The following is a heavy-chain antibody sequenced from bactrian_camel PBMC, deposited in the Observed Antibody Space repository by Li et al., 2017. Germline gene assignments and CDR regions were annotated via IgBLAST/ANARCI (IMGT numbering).Heavy chain of an antibody. CDR2: LDSDGET. J-gene: IGHJ6*01. CDR1: GFTFSSYC. Sequence: HVQLVESGGGSVETGGSLRLTCKVHGFTFSSYCIAWFRQVPGKEREGVAGLDSDGETSYADSVQGRFTFSRNNAEHIPTLQMNDLKPGDTGIYYCAATISRGACLTIWARSATDFRYWGQGTQVTVS. V-gene: IGHV3S6*01. D-gene: IGHD1*01. CDR3: AATISRGACLTIWARSATDFRY.